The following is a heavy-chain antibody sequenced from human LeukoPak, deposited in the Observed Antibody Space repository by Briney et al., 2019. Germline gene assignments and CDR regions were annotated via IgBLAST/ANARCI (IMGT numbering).Heavy chain of an antibody. CDR1: GGSISSYY. CDR3: ARTSYGALDY. J-gene: IGHJ4*02. V-gene: IGHV4-59*01. CDR2: IYYSGST. D-gene: IGHD4-17*01. Sequence: SETLSLTCTVSGGSISSYYWSWIRQPPGKGLEWIGYIYYSGSTNYNPSLKSRVTISVDTSKNQFSLKLSSVTAADTAVYYCARTSYGALDYWGQGTLVTVSS.